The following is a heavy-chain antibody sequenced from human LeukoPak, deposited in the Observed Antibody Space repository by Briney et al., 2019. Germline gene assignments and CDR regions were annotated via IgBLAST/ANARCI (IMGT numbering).Heavy chain of an antibody. CDR2: ITDSGVLT. CDR3: AKDYCGGGRCDEIPIDY. V-gene: IGHV3-23*01. D-gene: IGHD2-21*01. J-gene: IGHJ4*02. Sequence: GGSLRLSCAASGFTFAAYAMSWVRQAPGKGLDWVATITDSGVLTLYADSVKGRFSISRDNSRNTVYLQMNSLRVEDTAVYYCAKDYCGGGRCDEIPIDYWGQGTLVTVSS. CDR1: GFTFAAYA.